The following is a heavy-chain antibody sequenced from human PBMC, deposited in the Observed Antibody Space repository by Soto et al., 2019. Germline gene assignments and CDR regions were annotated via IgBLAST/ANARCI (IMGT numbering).Heavy chain of an antibody. CDR2: INAGNGNT. CDR3: AKAERTVVVTSINY. D-gene: IGHD2-21*02. Sequence: ASVKVSCKASGYTFTSYAMHWVRQAPGQRLEWMGWINAGNGNTKYSQKFQGRVTITRDTSASTAYVELNSLRADDTAVYYCAKAERTVVVTSINYWGQGTLVTVSS. CDR1: GYTFTSYA. J-gene: IGHJ4*02. V-gene: IGHV1-3*01.